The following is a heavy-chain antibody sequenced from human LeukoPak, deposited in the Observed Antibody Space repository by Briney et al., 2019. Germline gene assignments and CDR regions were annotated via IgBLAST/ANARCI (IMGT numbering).Heavy chain of an antibody. Sequence: GASVKVSCKASGYTFTTYGISWVRQAPGQGLEWMGWISAYNGNTNYAQKLQGRVTMTTDTSTSTAYMELRSLRSDDTAIYYCARDVLLVPRWFDPWGQGTLVTVSS. CDR1: GYTFTTYG. CDR3: ARDVLLVPRWFDP. J-gene: IGHJ5*02. D-gene: IGHD6-13*01. V-gene: IGHV1-18*01. CDR2: ISAYNGNT.